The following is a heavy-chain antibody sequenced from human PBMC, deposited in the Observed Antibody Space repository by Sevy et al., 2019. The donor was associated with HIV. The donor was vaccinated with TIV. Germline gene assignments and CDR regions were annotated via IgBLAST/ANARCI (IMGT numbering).Heavy chain of an antibody. J-gene: IGHJ4*02. CDR2: ISSSSSTR. Sequence: GGSLRLSCAASGFTFSSYSMNWVRQAPGKGLEWVSYISSSSSTRYYADSVKGRFTISRDNAKKSLYLQMNSLRDEDTAVYNCARDHNPYYYDCSGYYGYWGQGTLVTVSS. D-gene: IGHD3-22*01. V-gene: IGHV3-48*02. CDR1: GFTFSSYS. CDR3: ARDHNPYYYDCSGYYGY.